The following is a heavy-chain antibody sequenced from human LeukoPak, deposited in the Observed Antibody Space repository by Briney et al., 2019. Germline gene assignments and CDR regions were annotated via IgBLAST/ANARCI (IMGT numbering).Heavy chain of an antibody. CDR2: NRGSCGST. Sequence: PGGPLRLPCAASGFTFRSYAMSWVPQAPRRALGGVSANRGSCGSTYYTDSVKRRFTISRHNPKNTLYLQMNSLRAEDTAVYYCAKDDPHAFDIWGQGTMVTVSS. J-gene: IGHJ3*02. CDR3: AKDDPHAFDI. CDR1: GFTFRSYA. V-gene: IGHV3-23*01.